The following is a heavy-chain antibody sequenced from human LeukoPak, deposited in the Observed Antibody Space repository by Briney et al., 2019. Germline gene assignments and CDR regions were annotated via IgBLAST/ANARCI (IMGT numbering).Heavy chain of an antibody. D-gene: IGHD1-26*01. J-gene: IGHJ4*02. CDR1: GGSISSYY. Sequence: SETLSLTCTVSGGSISSYYWSWIRQPPGKGLEWIGYIYYSGSTNYNPSLKSRVTISVDTSKNQFSLKLSSVTAADTAVYYCARPFFSGSYYFDYWGQGTLVTVSS. CDR3: ARPFFSGSYYFDY. CDR2: IYYSGST. V-gene: IGHV4-59*08.